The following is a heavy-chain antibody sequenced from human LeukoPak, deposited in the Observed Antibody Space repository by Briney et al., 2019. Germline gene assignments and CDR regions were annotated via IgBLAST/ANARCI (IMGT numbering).Heavy chain of an antibody. Sequence: GGSLRLSCAASGFTFSSSAVSWVRQAPGKGLEWVSTISGSGSGSSTYYADSVKGRFTISRDNYKNTLYLQMNSLRAEDTAVYYCAKSGYNRFDYWGQGTLVTVSS. D-gene: IGHD5-24*01. J-gene: IGHJ4*02. CDR1: GFTFSSSA. CDR2: ISGSGSGSST. V-gene: IGHV3-23*01. CDR3: AKSGYNRFDY.